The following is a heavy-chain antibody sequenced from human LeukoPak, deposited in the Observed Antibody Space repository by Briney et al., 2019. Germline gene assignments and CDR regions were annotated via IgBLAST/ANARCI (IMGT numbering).Heavy chain of an antibody. J-gene: IGHJ5*02. CDR1: GYTFTSYG. Sequence: GASVKVSCKASGYTFTSYGISWVRQAPGQGLEWMGWISAYNGNTNYAQKLQGRVTMTTDTSASTAYMELRSLRSDDTAVYYCARDLGSLYTGSYVNLWGQGTLVTVSS. CDR3: ARDLGSLYTGSYVNL. D-gene: IGHD1-26*01. V-gene: IGHV1-18*01. CDR2: ISAYNGNT.